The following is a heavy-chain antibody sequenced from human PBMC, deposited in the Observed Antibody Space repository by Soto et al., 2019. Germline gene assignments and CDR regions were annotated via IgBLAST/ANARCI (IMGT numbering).Heavy chain of an antibody. Sequence: GGSQRLSCAASGFTFSSYSMNWVRQAPGKGLEWVSYISSSSSTIYYADSVKGRFTISRDNAKNSLYLQMNSLRAEDTAVYYCASHMVRGVIVYYYGMDVWGQGTTVTVSS. D-gene: IGHD3-10*01. CDR2: ISSSSSTI. CDR1: GFTFSSYS. CDR3: ASHMVRGVIVYYYGMDV. J-gene: IGHJ6*02. V-gene: IGHV3-48*01.